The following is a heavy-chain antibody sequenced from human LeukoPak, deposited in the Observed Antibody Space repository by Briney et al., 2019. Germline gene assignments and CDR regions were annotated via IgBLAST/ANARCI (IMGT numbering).Heavy chain of an antibody. CDR2: IKQDGSEK. CDR3: ARDPDYGGLYYFDY. J-gene: IGHJ4*02. V-gene: IGHV3-7*01. D-gene: IGHD4-23*01. CDR1: GFTFSSYW. Sequence: GGSLRLSCAASGFTFSSYWMSWVRQAPGKGLEWAANIKQDGSEKYYVDSVKGRFTISRDNAKNSLYLQMNSLRAEDTAVYYCARDPDYGGLYYFDYWGQGTLVTVSS.